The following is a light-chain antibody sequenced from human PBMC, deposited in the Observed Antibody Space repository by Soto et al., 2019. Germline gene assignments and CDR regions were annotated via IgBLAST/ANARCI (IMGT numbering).Light chain of an antibody. CDR3: SSSTTTTSLVV. V-gene: IGLV2-14*01. CDR2: DVS. J-gene: IGLJ3*02. Sequence: QSALTQPASVSGSPGQSITIYCTGTSSDIGDYNYVSWYQQYPGKVPKLVIYDVSHRPSGVSNRFSGSKSGNRASLTISGLQAEDEADYYCSSSTTTTSLVVFGVGTKLTVL. CDR1: SSDIGDYNY.